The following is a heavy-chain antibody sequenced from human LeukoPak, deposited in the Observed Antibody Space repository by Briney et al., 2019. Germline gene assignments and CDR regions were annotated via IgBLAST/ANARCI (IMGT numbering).Heavy chain of an antibody. D-gene: IGHD5/OR15-5a*01. CDR1: GYSFTSYW. J-gene: IGHJ6*03. CDR2: IYPGDSDT. CDR3: ARQVSYYYYYMDV. V-gene: IGHV5-51*01. Sequence: GESLKISCKGSGYSFTSYWIGWVRQMPGKGLEWMGTIYPGDSDTRYSPSFQGQVTISADKSISTAYLQWSSLKASDTAMYYCARQVSYYYYYMDVWGKGTTVTVSS.